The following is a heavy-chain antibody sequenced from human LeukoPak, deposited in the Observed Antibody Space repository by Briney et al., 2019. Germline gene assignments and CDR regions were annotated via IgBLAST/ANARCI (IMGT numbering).Heavy chain of an antibody. J-gene: IGHJ3*02. Sequence: PGGSLRLSCAASGFTFSSHAMNWVRQPPGKGLDWVSSIDKSGDGAFYADSVKGRFTISRDNSKNTLYLQINSLRREDTAVYYCARREGTSGWGAFDIWGQGTMVTVSS. D-gene: IGHD2-2*01. CDR1: GFTFSSHA. CDR2: IDKSGDGA. V-gene: IGHV3-23*01. CDR3: ARREGTSGWGAFDI.